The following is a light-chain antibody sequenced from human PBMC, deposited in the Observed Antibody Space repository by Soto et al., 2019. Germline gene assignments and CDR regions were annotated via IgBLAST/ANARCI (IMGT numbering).Light chain of an antibody. CDR1: TTDIGNYNL. J-gene: IGLJ1*01. V-gene: IGLV2-23*02. CDR2: EVS. Sequence: QSVLTQPASVSGSPGQSITISCTGTTTDIGNYNLVSWYQLVPGKAPKFIIFEVSKRPSGVSDRFSGSKSGNTASLTISGLQADDDADYYCCSYAGTVAYAFGTGTKVTVL. CDR3: CSYAGTVAYA.